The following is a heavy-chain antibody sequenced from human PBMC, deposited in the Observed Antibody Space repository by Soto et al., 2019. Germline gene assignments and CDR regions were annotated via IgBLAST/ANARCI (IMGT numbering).Heavy chain of an antibody. Sequence: SETLSLTCAVYGGSFSGYYWSWIRQPPGKGLEWIGEINHSGSTNYNPSLKSRVTISVDTSKNQFSLKLSSVTAADTAVYYCASGHQWELPTAAFDYWGQGTLVTVSS. J-gene: IGHJ4*02. CDR2: INHSGST. V-gene: IGHV4-34*01. D-gene: IGHD1-26*01. CDR3: ASGHQWELPTAAFDY. CDR1: GGSFSGYY.